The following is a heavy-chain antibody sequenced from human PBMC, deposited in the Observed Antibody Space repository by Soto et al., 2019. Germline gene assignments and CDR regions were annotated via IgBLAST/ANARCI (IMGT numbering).Heavy chain of an antibody. Sequence: SLRLSCAASGFTVSSNYMSWVRQAPGKGLEWVSVIYSGGSTYYADSVKGRFTISRDNSKNTLYLQMNSLRAEDTAVYYCARDQTGYSYGYDYYYGMDVWGQGTTVTVSS. CDR1: GFTVSSNY. CDR3: ARDQTGYSYGYDYYYGMDV. CDR2: IYSGGST. D-gene: IGHD5-18*01. V-gene: IGHV3-66*01. J-gene: IGHJ6*02.